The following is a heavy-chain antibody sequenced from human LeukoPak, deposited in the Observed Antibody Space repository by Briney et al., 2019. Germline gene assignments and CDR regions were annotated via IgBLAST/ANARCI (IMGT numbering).Heavy chain of an antibody. CDR2: ISGSGGST. CDR3: AKTRVILWFGELWFDP. J-gene: IGHJ5*02. CDR1: GFTFSSYA. Sequence: GGSLRLSCAASGFTFSSYAMSWVRQAPGKGLEWVSAISGSGGSTYYADSVKGRFTISRDNSKNTLYLQMNSLRAEDTAVYYCAKTRVILWFGELWFDPWGQGTLVTVSS. V-gene: IGHV3-23*01. D-gene: IGHD3-10*01.